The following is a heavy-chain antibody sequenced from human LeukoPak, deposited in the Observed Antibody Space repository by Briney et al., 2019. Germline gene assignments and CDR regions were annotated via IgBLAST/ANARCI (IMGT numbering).Heavy chain of an antibody. V-gene: IGHV4-61*01. CDR3: ARRVTGRGTYYFDY. CDR2: IDYSGAT. CDR1: GDSVSSDNYY. Sequence: SETLSLTCTVSGDSVSSDNYYWSWIRQPPGKGLEWIAYIDYSGATKFNPSLKSRVTITLDTSKNQFSLKLNSVTAADTAVYYCARRVTGRGTYYFDYWGQGTLVTVSS. D-gene: IGHD3-16*01. J-gene: IGHJ4*02.